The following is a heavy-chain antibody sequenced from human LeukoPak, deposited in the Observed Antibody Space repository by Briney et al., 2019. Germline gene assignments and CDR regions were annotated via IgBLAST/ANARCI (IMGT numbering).Heavy chain of an antibody. D-gene: IGHD1-26*01. CDR1: GFTFSSCW. J-gene: IGHJ4*02. Sequence: GGSLRLSCAASGFTFSSCWMHWVRQAPGKGLVWVLRINSDGSSTSYADSVKGRFTISRDNAKNTLYLQMNSLTAEDTAVYYCARDKAIVGDTQFDYWGQGTLVTVSS. V-gene: IGHV3-74*01. CDR3: ARDKAIVGDTQFDY. CDR2: INSDGSST.